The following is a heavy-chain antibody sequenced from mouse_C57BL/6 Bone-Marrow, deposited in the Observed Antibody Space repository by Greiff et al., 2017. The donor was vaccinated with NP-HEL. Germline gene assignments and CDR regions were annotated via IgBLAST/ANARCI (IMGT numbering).Heavy chain of an antibody. CDR3: ARGIYYDYGAWFAY. Sequence: VQLQQSGAELVKPGASVKMSCKASGYTFTSYWITWVKQRPGQGLEWIGDIYPGSGSTNYNEKFKGKATLTVDTSSSTAYMQLSSLTSEDSAVYYCARGIYYDYGAWFAYWGQGTLVTVSA. D-gene: IGHD2-4*01. CDR2: IYPGSGST. CDR1: GYTFTSYW. V-gene: IGHV1-55*01. J-gene: IGHJ3*01.